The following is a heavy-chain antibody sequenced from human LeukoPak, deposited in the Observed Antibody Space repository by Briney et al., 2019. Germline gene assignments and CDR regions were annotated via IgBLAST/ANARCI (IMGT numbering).Heavy chain of an antibody. CDR3: TTDLEDYDILTGIGYLDY. Sequence: GGSLRLSCAASGFTFSNAWMSWVRQAPGKGLEWVGRIKSKTDGGTTDYAAPVKGRFTISRDDSKNTLYLQMNSLKTEDTAVYYCTTDLEDYDILTGIGYLDYWGQGTLVTVSS. V-gene: IGHV3-15*01. CDR1: GFTFSNAW. J-gene: IGHJ4*02. D-gene: IGHD3-9*01. CDR2: IKSKTDGGTT.